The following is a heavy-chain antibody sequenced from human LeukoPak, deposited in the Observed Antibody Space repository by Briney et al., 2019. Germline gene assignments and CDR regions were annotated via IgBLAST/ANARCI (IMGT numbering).Heavy chain of an antibody. CDR2: IIPILGIA. J-gene: IGHJ4*02. CDR3: ARGPAAAGTGFDY. CDR1: GGTFSSYA. D-gene: IGHD6-13*01. V-gene: IGHV1-69*04. Sequence: SVKVSCKASGGTFSSYAISWVRQAPGQGLEWMGRIIPILGIANYAQKFQGRVTITADKSTSTAYMELSSLRSEDTAVYYCARGPAAAGTGFDYWGQGTLVTVSS.